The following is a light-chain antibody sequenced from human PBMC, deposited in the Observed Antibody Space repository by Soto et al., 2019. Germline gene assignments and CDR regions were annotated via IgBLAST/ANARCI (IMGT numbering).Light chain of an antibody. V-gene: IGLV2-14*03. J-gene: IGLJ3*02. Sequence: QSALTQPASVSGSPGQSIAISCTGTSSDVGDYNYVSWYQQHPGKAPKLIIYDVAKRPSGVSDRFSGSKSGSTASLTISGLQAEDEAYYYCSSYSISSTRVFGGGSTLTVL. CDR2: DVA. CDR3: SSYSISSTRV. CDR1: SSDVGDYNY.